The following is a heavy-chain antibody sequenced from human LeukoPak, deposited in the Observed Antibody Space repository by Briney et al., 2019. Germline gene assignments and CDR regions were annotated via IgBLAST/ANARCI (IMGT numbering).Heavy chain of an antibody. CDR3: AKDRSIYSPPLYYFDY. J-gene: IGHJ4*02. CDR2: ITSSSSYI. Sequence: GGSLRLSCAASGFTFSSYSMNWVRQAPGKGLEWVSSITSSSSYIYYADSVKGRFTISRDNSKNTLYLQMNSLRAEDTAVYYCAKDRSIYSPPLYYFDYWGQGTLVTVSS. CDR1: GFTFSSYS. V-gene: IGHV3-21*01. D-gene: IGHD5-18*01.